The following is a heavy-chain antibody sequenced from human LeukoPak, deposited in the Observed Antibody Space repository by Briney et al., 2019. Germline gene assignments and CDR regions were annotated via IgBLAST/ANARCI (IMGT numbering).Heavy chain of an antibody. D-gene: IGHD2-21*01. Sequence: GGSLRLSCAASGFTFSTYGMHWVRQAPDKGLEWVAVISYDGSNEYYADSVKGRFTISRDNSKNTLYLQMSSLRAEDTAVYYCAKEFNRGLPDYWGQGTLVTVPS. CDR3: AKEFNRGLPDY. CDR1: GFTFSTYG. J-gene: IGHJ4*02. V-gene: IGHV3-30*18. CDR2: ISYDGSNE.